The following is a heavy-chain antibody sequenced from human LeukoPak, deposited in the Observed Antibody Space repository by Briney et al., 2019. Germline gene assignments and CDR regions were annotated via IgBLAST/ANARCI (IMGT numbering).Heavy chain of an antibody. D-gene: IGHD7-27*01. Sequence: GGSLRLSCAASGFTFDDYAMHWVRHAPGKGLECVSLISLDGDRTYYSYSVKGRFTISRDDSKNTLSLQMNSLTVEDTAVYYCARDLAWGAFDYWGEGTLVTVSS. CDR1: GFTFDDYA. J-gene: IGHJ4*02. CDR3: ARDLAWGAFDY. CDR2: ISLDGDRT. V-gene: IGHV3-43D*03.